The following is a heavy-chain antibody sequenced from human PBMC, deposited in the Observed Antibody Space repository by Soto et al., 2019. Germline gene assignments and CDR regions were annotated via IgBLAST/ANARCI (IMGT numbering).Heavy chain of an antibody. CDR1: GGSISSGGYY. Sequence: PSETLSLTCTVSGGSISSGGYYWSWIRQHPGKGLEWIGNVYYSGSSHYNASLKSRVTISIDASKNQFSLKLSSVTAADTAVYYCARERQPYITSQVVGFGPWGQGTLVTVSS. D-gene: IGHD2-15*01. J-gene: IGHJ5*02. CDR2: VYYSGSS. V-gene: IGHV4-31*03. CDR3: ARERQPYITSQVVGFGP.